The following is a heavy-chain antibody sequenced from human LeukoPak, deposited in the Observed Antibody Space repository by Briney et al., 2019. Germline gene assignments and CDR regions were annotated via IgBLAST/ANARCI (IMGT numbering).Heavy chain of an antibody. CDR1: GFTFSNYA. Sequence: GGSLRLSCAASGFTFSNYAMSWVRQAPGTGLEWVSSITHTGGDIYYADSVKGRFTISRDNSKNTLYLQMNSLRAEDTAVYYCAQLGTPLEDDAFDIWGQGTMVTVSS. CDR2: ITHTGGDI. D-gene: IGHD1-1*01. J-gene: IGHJ3*02. CDR3: AQLGTPLEDDAFDI. V-gene: IGHV3-23*01.